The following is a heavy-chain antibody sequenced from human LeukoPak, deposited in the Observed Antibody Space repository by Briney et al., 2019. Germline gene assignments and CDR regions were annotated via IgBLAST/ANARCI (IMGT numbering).Heavy chain of an antibody. CDR3: ARRVYYGSGSYYNVIYWFDP. V-gene: IGHV4-34*01. D-gene: IGHD3-10*01. CDR2: INHSGST. CDR1: GGSLSGYY. J-gene: IGHJ5*02. Sequence: SETLSLTCAVYGGSLSGYYWSWIRQPPGKGLEWIGEINHSGSTNYNPSLKSRVTISVDTSKNQFSLKLSSVTAADTAVYYCARRVYYGSGSYYNVIYWFDPWGQGTLVTVSS.